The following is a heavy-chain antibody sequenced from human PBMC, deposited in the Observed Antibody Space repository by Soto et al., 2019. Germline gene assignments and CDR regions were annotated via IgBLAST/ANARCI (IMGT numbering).Heavy chain of an antibody. CDR1: GGTLSYYA. CDR2: IIPMFGTT. D-gene: IGHD3-10*01. J-gene: IGHJ4*02. V-gene: IGHV1-69*01. Sequence: QVQLVQSGAGVKKPGSSVKVSCKASGGTLSYYAISWVRQAPGQGLEWLGGIIPMFGTTNDAPMLQDRVTISADESTGRAYRELTSLSSAVTAVYYGARQGARWGSGRDYTRWGQGTLITVSS. CDR3: ARQGARWGSGRDYTR.